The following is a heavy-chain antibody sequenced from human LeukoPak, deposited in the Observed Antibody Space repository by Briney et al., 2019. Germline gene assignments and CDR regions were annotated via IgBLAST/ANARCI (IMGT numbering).Heavy chain of an antibody. CDR3: ARGHSEAYYDILTALIFFDY. J-gene: IGHJ4*02. CDR1: GLIFSNYA. V-gene: IGHV3-20*04. CDR2: INWNGGST. Sequence: PGGSLRLSCAASGLIFSNYAMSWVRQAPGKGLEWVSGINWNGGSTGYADSVKGRFTISRDNAKNSLYLQMNSLRAEDTALYYCARGHSEAYYDILTALIFFDYWGQGTLVTVSS. D-gene: IGHD3-9*01.